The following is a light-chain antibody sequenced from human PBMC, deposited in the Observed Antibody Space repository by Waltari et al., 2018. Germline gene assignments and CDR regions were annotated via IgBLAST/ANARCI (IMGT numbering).Light chain of an antibody. CDR2: DVD. V-gene: IGLV2-14*01. CDR3: SSFTTSGTGV. J-gene: IGLJ3*02. Sequence: QSALTQPASVSGSPGQSITISCTGTSSDVGGYNYVSWYQQHPGKAPKLLIYDVDKWPAGVSSRFSGSKYGNTASLTISGLQAEDEADYYCSSFTTSGTGVFGGGTKLTVL. CDR1: SSDVGGYNY.